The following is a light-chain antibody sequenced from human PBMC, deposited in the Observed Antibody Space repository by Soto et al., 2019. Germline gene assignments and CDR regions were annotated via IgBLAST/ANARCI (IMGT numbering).Light chain of an antibody. CDR3: QQYEGSPWT. J-gene: IGKJ1*01. CDR1: QSVSSSY. V-gene: IGKV3-20*01. Sequence: IVLTQSPGTLSLSLGERATLSCRASQSVSSSYLAWYQQKPGQAPRLLIYGASSRATGIPDRFSGSGSGTDFTLTISTLEPEDFAVYYCQQYEGSPWTFGHGTKVVIK. CDR2: GAS.